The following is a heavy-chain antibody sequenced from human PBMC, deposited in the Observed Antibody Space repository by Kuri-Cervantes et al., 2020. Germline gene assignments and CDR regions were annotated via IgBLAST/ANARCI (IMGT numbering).Heavy chain of an antibody. CDR2: ISGSGGST. Sequence: GESLKISCAASGFTFTSYAMTWVRQAPGKGLEWVSTISGSGGSTFYADSVKGRFTISRDNTKNSVSLQMNSLRVDDTAVYYCLVSVNWGQGRLVTVSS. J-gene: IGHJ4*02. CDR1: GFTFTSYA. V-gene: IGHV3-23*01. D-gene: IGHD4-17*01. CDR3: LVSVN.